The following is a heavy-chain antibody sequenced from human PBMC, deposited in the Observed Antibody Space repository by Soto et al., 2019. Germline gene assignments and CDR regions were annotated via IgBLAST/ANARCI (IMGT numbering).Heavy chain of an antibody. J-gene: IGHJ4*02. Sequence: GGSLRLSCAASGFTFSSYSMNWVRQAPGKGLEWVSSISSSSSYIYYADSVKGRFTISRHNAKNSLYLQMNSLRAEDTAVYYCARSGPYYYGVNFDYWGQGTLVTVSS. V-gene: IGHV3-21*01. D-gene: IGHD3-10*01. CDR3: ARSGPYYYGVNFDY. CDR1: GFTFSSYS. CDR2: ISSSSSYI.